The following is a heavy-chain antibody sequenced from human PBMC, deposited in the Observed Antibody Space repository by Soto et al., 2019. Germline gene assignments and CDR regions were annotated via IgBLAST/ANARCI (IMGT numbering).Heavy chain of an antibody. Sequence: SATLSLNCTVSNGSISSNYWSWIRQPPGKGLEWIGYIYYAGTTTYNPSLQSRVSISVATSKNEVSLKLTSVTAADTAVYFCARLGAYYQAMDSWGQGTLVT. D-gene: IGHD3-22*01. CDR1: NGSISSNY. CDR2: IYYAGTT. CDR3: ARLGAYYQAMDS. J-gene: IGHJ1*01. V-gene: IGHV4-59*08.